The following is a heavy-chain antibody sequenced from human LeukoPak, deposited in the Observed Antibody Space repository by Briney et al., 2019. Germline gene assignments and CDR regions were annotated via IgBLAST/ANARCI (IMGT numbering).Heavy chain of an antibody. CDR3: AIKSGYSSSWYPGY. Sequence: GGSLRLSCAASGFTFSKFWMHWVRQVPGKGLAWVSRIKNDGSETSYADSVKGRFTISRDNSKNTLYLQMNSLRTEDTAVYYCAIKSGYSSSWYPGYWGQGTLVTVSS. V-gene: IGHV3-74*01. CDR2: IKNDGSET. D-gene: IGHD6-13*01. CDR1: GFTFSKFW. J-gene: IGHJ4*02.